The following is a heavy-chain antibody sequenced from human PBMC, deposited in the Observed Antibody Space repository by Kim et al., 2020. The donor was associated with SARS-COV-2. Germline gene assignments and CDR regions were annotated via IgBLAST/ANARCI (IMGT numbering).Heavy chain of an antibody. CDR3: ASRSVAAKAFDI. D-gene: IGHD6-6*01. CDR1: GGSISTNNYY. J-gene: IGHJ3*02. V-gene: IGHV4-39*02. CDR2: IYHSGST. Sequence: SETLSLTYTVSGGSISTNNYYWGWIRQPPGKGLEWIGNIYHSGSTYYSPSLKSRLTISVDTSKNHFSLKLNSVTAADMAVYYCASRSVAAKAFDIWGQGTMVTVSS.